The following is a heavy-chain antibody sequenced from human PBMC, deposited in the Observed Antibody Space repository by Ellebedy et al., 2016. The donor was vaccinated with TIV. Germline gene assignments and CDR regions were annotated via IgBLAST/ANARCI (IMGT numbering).Heavy chain of an antibody. V-gene: IGHV3-23*01. CDR3: AKGQCPNGVCYTDY. D-gene: IGHD2-8*01. J-gene: IGHJ4*02. Sequence: GGSLRLSCAASGFTFSSYAMSWVRQAPGKGLEWVSSIGGSGGYTNYPYSVKGRFTISRDNFQNTLYLQMNSLTVEDTAVYYCAKGQCPNGVCYTDYWGQGTLVTVSS. CDR2: IGGSGGYT. CDR1: GFTFSSYA.